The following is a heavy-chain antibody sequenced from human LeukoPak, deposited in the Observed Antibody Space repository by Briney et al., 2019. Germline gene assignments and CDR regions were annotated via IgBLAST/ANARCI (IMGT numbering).Heavy chain of an antibody. CDR1: GFTVSSNY. J-gene: IGHJ4*02. Sequence: GGSLRLSCTASGFTVSSNYMSWVRQAPGKGLEWVGRIKSKTDGGTTDYAAPVKGRFTISRDDSKNTLYLQMNSLKTEDTAVYYCSTTYYYDSSEGYWGQGTLVTVSS. CDR2: IKSKTDGGTT. CDR3: STTYYYDSSEGY. D-gene: IGHD3-22*01. V-gene: IGHV3-15*01.